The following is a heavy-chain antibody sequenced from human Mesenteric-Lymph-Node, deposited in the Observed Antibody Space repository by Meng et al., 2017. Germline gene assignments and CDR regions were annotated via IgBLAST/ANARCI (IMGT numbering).Heavy chain of an antibody. V-gene: IGHV4-59*01. CDR1: GGSINSNF. D-gene: IGHD3-10*01. Sequence: SETLSLTCTVSGGSINSNFWGWIRQPPGKGLEWIGYIYYSGITDYNPSLKSRVTISVDTSKNQFSLKLSSVTAADTAVYYRARARYGSGSYYNADYDYWGQGTLVTFSS. J-gene: IGHJ4*02. CDR2: IYYSGIT. CDR3: ARARYGSGSYYNADYDY.